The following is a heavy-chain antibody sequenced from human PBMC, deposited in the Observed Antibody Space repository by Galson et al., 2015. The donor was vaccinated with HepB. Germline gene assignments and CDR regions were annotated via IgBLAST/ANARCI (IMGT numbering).Heavy chain of an antibody. Sequence: TLSLTCTVSGTSISSGDNYWSWIRQPPGKGLEWIGYIHYSGGTYYNPSLKSRVTISVDTSKNQFSLKLSSVTAADTAVYYCARGRGPYYYYGMDVWGQGTTVAVSS. CDR3: ARGRGPYYYYGMDV. J-gene: IGHJ6*02. D-gene: IGHD3-10*01. CDR2: IHYSGGT. V-gene: IGHV4-30-4*01. CDR1: GTSISSGDNY.